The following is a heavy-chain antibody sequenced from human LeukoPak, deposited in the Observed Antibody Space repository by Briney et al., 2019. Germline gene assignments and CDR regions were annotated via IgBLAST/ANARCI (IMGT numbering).Heavy chain of an antibody. V-gene: IGHV3-53*01. CDR3: AKKSPDSSGNPAYD. Sequence: QSGGSLRLSCAASGFTVSSNYMNWVRQAPGKGLEWVSVIYGGGNIYYADSVKGRFTISRDNAKNTLYLQMNSLRAEDTAVYYCAKKSPDSSGNPAYDWGQGTLVTVSS. CDR2: IYGGGNI. D-gene: IGHD4-23*01. J-gene: IGHJ4*02. CDR1: GFTVSSNY.